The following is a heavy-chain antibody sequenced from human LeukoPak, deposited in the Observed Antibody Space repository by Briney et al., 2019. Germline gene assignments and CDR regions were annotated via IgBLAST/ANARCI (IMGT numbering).Heavy chain of an antibody. D-gene: IGHD1-1*01. CDR2: IIPIFGTA. Sequence: ASVKVSCKASGGTFSSYAISWVRQAPGQGLEWMGGIIPIFGTANYAQKFQGRVTMTRNTSISTAYMELSSLRSEDTAVYYCATSGGTWSYFDYWGQGTLVTVSS. J-gene: IGHJ4*02. V-gene: IGHV1-69*05. CDR1: GGTFSSYA. CDR3: ATSGGTWSYFDY.